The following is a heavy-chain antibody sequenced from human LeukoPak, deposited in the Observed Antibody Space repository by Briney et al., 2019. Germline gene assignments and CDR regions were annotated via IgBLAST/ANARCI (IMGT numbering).Heavy chain of an antibody. V-gene: IGHV3-21*01. D-gene: IGHD6-19*01. CDR1: GFTFSSYS. Sequence: GGSLRLSCAASGFTFSSYSMNWVRQAPGKGLEWVSSISSSSSYIYYAGSVKGRFTISRDNAKNSLYLQMNSLRAEDTAVYYCARDMYSSGWYWGQGTLVTVSS. J-gene: IGHJ4*02. CDR3: ARDMYSSGWY. CDR2: ISSSSSYI.